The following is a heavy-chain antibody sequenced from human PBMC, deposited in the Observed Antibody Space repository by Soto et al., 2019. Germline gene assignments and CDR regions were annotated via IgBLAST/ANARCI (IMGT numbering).Heavy chain of an antibody. CDR1: GGTFSSYA. Sequence: ASVKVSCKASGGTFSSYAISWVRQAPGQRLEWMGWINPNSGGTNYAQKFQGWVTMTRDTSISTAYMELSRLRSDDTAVYYCARSHYASSAPNAFDIWGQGTMVTVSS. D-gene: IGHD3-22*01. CDR3: ARSHYASSAPNAFDI. CDR2: INPNSGGT. V-gene: IGHV1-2*04. J-gene: IGHJ3*02.